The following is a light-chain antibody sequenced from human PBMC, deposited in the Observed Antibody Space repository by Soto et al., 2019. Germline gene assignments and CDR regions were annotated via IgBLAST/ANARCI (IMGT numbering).Light chain of an antibody. CDR1: SSNIGSNY. J-gene: IGLJ2*01. CDR2: RNN. V-gene: IGLV1-47*01. Sequence: QSVLTQPPSASGTPGQRVTISCSGSSSNIGSNYVYWYQQLPRTAPKHLIYRNNQPPSGVPDRFSGSKSGTSPSLAIGGLRSEDEADYYCAAWDDGLSGPVFGGGTKLTVL. CDR3: AAWDDGLSGPV.